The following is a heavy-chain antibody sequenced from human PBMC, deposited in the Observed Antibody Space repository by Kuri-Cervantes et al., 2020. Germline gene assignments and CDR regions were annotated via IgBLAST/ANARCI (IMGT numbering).Heavy chain of an antibody. V-gene: IGHV4-30-2*01. CDR1: GGSISSGGYS. CDR3: ARTRTRGYSYGSYYFDY. CDR2: IYHSGST. J-gene: IGHJ4*01. Sequence: SQTLSLTCAVSGGSISSGGYSWSWIRQPPGKGLEWIGYIYHSGSTYYNPSLKSRVTISVDRSKNQFSLKLSSVTAADTAVYYCARTRTRGYSYGSYYFDYWGQGNPVHVVS. D-gene: IGHD5-18*01.